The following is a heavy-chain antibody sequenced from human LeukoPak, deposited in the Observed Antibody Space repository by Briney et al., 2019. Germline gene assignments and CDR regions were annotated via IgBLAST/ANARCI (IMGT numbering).Heavy chain of an antibody. Sequence: SETLSLTCSVSGVSISSNYHWSWIRQPPGRGLEWIGYIYYSGTTSYNPSLKSRVTMSVDTSKRQFSLKLSSVTAADTAVYYCTRTSFDSSGYSDYWGQGTLVIVSS. CDR2: IYYSGTT. V-gene: IGHV4-59*01. CDR1: GVSISSNYH. J-gene: IGHJ4*02. CDR3: TRTSFDSSGYSDY. D-gene: IGHD3-22*01.